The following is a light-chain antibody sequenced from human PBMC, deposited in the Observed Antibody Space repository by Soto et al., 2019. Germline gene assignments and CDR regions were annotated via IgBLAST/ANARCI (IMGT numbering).Light chain of an antibody. Sequence: DIHMTQSPSSVSASVGDRVTITCRARQGISSWLAWYQQQPGKAPKLLLYAASSLQSGVPSRFSGSGSGTDLNLTINTLQPEDFATYYCQQANSLPRTFGPGTKVDIK. CDR2: AAS. CDR1: QGISSW. V-gene: IGKV1-12*01. CDR3: QQANSLPRT. J-gene: IGKJ3*01.